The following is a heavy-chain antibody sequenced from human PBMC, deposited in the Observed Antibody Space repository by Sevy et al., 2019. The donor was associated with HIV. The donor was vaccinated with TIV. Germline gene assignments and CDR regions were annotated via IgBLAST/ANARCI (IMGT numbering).Heavy chain of an antibody. CDR3: TTDISDYYDSSGYYYY. CDR2: IKSKTDGGKT. Sequence: GGSLRLSCAASGFTFSNAWMSWVRQAPGKGLEWVGRIKSKTDGGKTDYAAPVKGRFTISRDDSKTTLYQQMNSLKTDDTAVYYCTTDISDYYDSSGYYYYWGQGTLVTVSS. D-gene: IGHD3-22*01. V-gene: IGHV3-15*01. CDR1: GFTFSNAW. J-gene: IGHJ4*02.